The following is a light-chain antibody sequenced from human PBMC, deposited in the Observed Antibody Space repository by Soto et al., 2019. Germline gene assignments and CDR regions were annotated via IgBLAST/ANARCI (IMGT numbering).Light chain of an antibody. V-gene: IGLV3-21*02. J-gene: IGLJ3*02. Sequence: SYVVTQPPSVSVAPGQTARVTCGGNDIGSKSVHWHQQKPGQPPVLVVYDDRDRPSGMPERFSGSNSWNTATLTIRRVEAGDEEDYKVGVWDSSIATWVLGGGSKLTVL. CDR1: DIGSKS. CDR3: GVWDSSIATWV. CDR2: DDR.